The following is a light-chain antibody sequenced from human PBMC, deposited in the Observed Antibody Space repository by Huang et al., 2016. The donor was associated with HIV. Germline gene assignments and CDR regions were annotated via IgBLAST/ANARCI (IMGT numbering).Light chain of an antibody. V-gene: IGKV4-1*01. CDR3: QQYYSASIT. J-gene: IGKJ5*01. Sequence: DIVMTQSLGSLTVSLGERASINCTSSQPLLSTANNKSYLAWYQQKPRQPPKALIYWAANRGSGVPERFSGSGSWTDFTLTISSLQAEDVALYYCQQYYSASITCGQGTRVEI. CDR1: QPLLSTANNKSY. CDR2: WAA.